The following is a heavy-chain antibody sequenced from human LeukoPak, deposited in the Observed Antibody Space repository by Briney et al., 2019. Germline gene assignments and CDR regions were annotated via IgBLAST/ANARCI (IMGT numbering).Heavy chain of an antibody. D-gene: IGHD3-22*01. CDR3: ARSSMIVAAIPYGMDV. CDR2: IYQSGST. CDR1: GGSISNYY. V-gene: IGHV4-59*01. J-gene: IGHJ6*02. Sequence: SETLSLTCTVSGGSISNYYWSWIRQPPGKGLEWIGYIYQSGSTDYNPSPKSRVTISVDTSKNQFSLKLSSVTAADTAVYYCARSSMIVAAIPYGMDVWGQGTTVTVSS.